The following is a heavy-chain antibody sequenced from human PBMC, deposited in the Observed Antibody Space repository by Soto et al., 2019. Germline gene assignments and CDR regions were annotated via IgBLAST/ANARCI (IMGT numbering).Heavy chain of an antibody. V-gene: IGHV1-69*13. CDR1: GGTFSSYA. CDR3: ARLAAKYYYDSSGYYGSNDY. Sequence: SVKVSCKASGGTFSSYAISWVRQAPGQGLEWMGGIIPIFGTANYAQKFQGRVTITADESTSTAYMELSSLRSEDTAVYYCARLAAKYYYDSSGYYGSNDYWGQGTLVTVSS. J-gene: IGHJ4*02. CDR2: IIPIFGTA. D-gene: IGHD3-22*01.